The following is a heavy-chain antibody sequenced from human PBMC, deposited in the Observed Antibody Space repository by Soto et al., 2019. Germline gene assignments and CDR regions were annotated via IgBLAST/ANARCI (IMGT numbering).Heavy chain of an antibody. CDR1: GGSISSGAYY. Sequence: SETLSLTCTVSGGSISSGAYYWSWIRQQPGKGLELIGYIYYSWTTYYTPSLMSRITISIDTSKNQFSLNLSSVTAADTAVYYCARTSYSDSSSYSDSWGQGTLVTVSS. CDR2: IYYSWTT. V-gene: IGHV4-31*03. J-gene: IGHJ4*02. D-gene: IGHD3-22*01. CDR3: ARTSYSDSSSYSDS.